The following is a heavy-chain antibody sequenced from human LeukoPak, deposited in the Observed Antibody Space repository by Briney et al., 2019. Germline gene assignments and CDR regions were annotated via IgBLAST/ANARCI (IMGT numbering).Heavy chain of an antibody. J-gene: IGHJ6*02. CDR1: GFTFSSYW. V-gene: IGHV3-7*05. CDR2: IKQDGSEK. CDR3: ASTTISPVGGMDV. D-gene: IGHD2/OR15-2a*01. Sequence: GGSLGLSCAASGFTFSSYWMSWVRQAPGKGLEWVANIKQDGSEKYYVDSVKGRFTISRDSAKNSLYLQVNSLRAEDTAVYYCASTTISPVGGMDVWGQGTTVTVSS.